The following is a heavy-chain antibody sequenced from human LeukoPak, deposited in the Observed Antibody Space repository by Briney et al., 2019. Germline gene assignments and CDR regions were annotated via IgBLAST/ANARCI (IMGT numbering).Heavy chain of an antibody. CDR1: GGSXXGYY. CDR2: INHSGST. J-gene: IGHJ4*02. V-gene: IGHV4-34*01. CDR3: ARGNPDYFDY. Sequence: GGSXXGYYWSRIRQPPGKGLEWIGEINHSGSTNYNPSLKSRVTISVDTPKNQFSLKLSSVTAADTAVYYCARGNPDYFDYWGQGTLVTVSS.